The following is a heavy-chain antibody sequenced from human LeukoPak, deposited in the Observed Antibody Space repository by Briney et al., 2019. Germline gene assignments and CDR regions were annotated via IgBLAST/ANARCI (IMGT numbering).Heavy chain of an antibody. V-gene: IGHV3-21*01. CDR2: ISSGGDYI. J-gene: IGHJ4*02. Sequence: GGSLRLSCAASGFIFSSYSMRWVRQAPGQGLQWVSSISSGGDYIYYADSVQGRFTISRDTSKNSLSMQMSSLRADDTAVYYCARTGHSSGWVWGQGTLVTVSS. CDR1: GFIFSSYS. CDR3: ARTGHSSGWV. D-gene: IGHD6-19*01.